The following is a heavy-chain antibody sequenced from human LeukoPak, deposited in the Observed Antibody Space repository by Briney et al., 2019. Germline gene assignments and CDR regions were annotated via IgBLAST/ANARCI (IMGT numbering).Heavy chain of an antibody. CDR2: IYYSGST. D-gene: IGHD5-12*01. Sequence: SETLSLTCTVSGGSISSSSYYWGWIRQPPGKGLEWIGSIYYSGSTYYNPSLKSRVTISVDTSKNQFSLKLSSVTAADTAVYYCARGGLQQVDYWGQGTLVTVSS. CDR3: ARGGLQQVDY. CDR1: GGSISSSSYY. J-gene: IGHJ4*02. V-gene: IGHV4-39*07.